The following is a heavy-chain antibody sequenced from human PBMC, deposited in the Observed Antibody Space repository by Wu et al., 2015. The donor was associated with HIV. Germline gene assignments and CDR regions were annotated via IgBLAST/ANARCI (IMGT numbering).Heavy chain of an antibody. CDR3: ARGGVYGVNVGDYSYYYYIDV. Sequence: LVQSGAEVKKPGASVKVSCKASGYTFTNYDISWVRQAPGQGLEWMGWISAYSGNTKYAQKLQGRVTMTTDTSTSSAYMELRSLRSDDTAVYYCARGGVYGVNVGDYSYYYYIDVWGKGTTVTVSS. D-gene: IGHD4-23*01. J-gene: IGHJ6*03. V-gene: IGHV1-18*01. CDR2: ISAYSGNT. CDR1: GYTFTNYD.